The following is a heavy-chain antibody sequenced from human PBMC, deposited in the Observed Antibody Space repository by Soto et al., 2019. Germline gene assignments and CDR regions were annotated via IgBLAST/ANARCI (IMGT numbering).Heavy chain of an antibody. V-gene: IGHV1-2*02. J-gene: IGHJ5*02. CDR2: ISPYTGAT. D-gene: IGHD3-16*01. CDR1: GYTFTDHY. Sequence: QVQLVQSGAEVKKPGASVKVSCKTSGYTFTDHYIHWVRQAPGLGLQWMGWISPYTGATNYEKRFLGRVTMTRDPSISTIYMELSRLTSDDTAIYYCAREAPGGIVSPRARNCFDPWGQETLVTVSS. CDR3: AREAPGGIVSPRARNCFDP.